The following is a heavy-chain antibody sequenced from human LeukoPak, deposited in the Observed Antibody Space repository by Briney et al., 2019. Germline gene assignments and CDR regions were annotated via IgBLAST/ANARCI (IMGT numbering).Heavy chain of an antibody. J-gene: IGHJ4*02. CDR3: AKQQLTNLDANFDY. CDR1: GFTFDDYA. D-gene: IGHD1-1*01. V-gene: IGHV3-9*01. Sequence: PGGSLRLSCAASGFTFDDYAMHWVRQAPGKGLEWVSGISWNSGSIGYADSVKGRFTISRDNAKNSLYLQMNSLRAEDTALYYSAKQQLTNLDANFDYWGQGNLVTVSS. CDR2: ISWNSGSI.